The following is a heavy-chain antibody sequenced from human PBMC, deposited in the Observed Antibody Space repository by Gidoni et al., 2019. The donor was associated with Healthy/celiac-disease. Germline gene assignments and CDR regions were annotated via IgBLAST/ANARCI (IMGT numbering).Heavy chain of an antibody. V-gene: IGHV3-9*02. Sequence: EVQLVESGGRLVQPGRSLILSCSASGFTSDDYAMHWVRQAPGKGLEWVEGISWNSGSIGYADSVKGRFTSSRDNAKNSLYLQMNSLRAEDTALYYCAKDPRYSSSWYDPFFDYWGQGTLVTVSS. D-gene: IGHD6-13*01. J-gene: IGHJ4*02. CDR1: GFTSDDYA. CDR2: ISWNSGSI. CDR3: AKDPRYSSSWYDPFFDY.